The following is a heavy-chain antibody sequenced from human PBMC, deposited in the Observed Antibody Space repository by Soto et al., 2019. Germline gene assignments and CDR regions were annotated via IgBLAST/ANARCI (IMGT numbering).Heavy chain of an antibody. CDR1: GYTFISYG. CDR3: AGGAGYYYDSSGQGYFQH. CDR2: ISAYKGNT. D-gene: IGHD3-22*01. Sequence: QVQLVQSGAEVKKPGASVKVSYKAYGYTFISYGISWVRQAPGQGIEWMGWISAYKGNTNYAQKLQGRVTMTTDTSTSTAYMELRSLRSDDTAVYYCAGGAGYYYDSSGQGYFQHWGQGTLVTVSS. J-gene: IGHJ1*01. V-gene: IGHV1-18*01.